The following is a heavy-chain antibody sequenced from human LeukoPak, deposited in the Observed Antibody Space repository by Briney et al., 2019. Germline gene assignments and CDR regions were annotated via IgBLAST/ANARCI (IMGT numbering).Heavy chain of an antibody. Sequence: SETLSLTCTVSGGSISSYYWSWIRQPAGKGLEWIGYIYYSGSTNYNPSLKRRVTISVDTSKNQFSLKLSSVTAADTALYYCATGYGGNSGSWYLDLWGRGTLVAVSS. CDR2: IYYSGST. D-gene: IGHD4-23*01. J-gene: IGHJ2*01. CDR1: GGSISSYY. CDR3: ATGYGGNSGSWYLDL. V-gene: IGHV4-59*08.